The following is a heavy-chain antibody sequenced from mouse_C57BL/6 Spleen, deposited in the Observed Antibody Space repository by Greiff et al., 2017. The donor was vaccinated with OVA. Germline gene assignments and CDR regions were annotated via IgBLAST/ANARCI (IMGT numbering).Heavy chain of an antibody. CDR2: IDPSDSYT. J-gene: IGHJ2*01. CDR1: GYTFTSYW. V-gene: IGHV1-59*01. Sequence: VQLQQPGAELVRPGTSVKLSCKASGYTFTSYWMHWVKQRPGQGLEWIGVIDPSDSYTNYNQKFKGKATLTVDTSSSTAYMQLSSLTSEDSAVYYCAREEVFDYWGQGTTLTVSS. CDR3: AREEVFDY.